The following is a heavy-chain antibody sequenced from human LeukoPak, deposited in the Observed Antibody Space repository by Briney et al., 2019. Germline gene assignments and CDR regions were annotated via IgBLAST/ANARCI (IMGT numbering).Heavy chain of an antibody. Sequence: SETLSLTCAVYGGSFSGYYWSWIRQPPGKGLEWIGEINHSGSTNYNPSLKSRVTISVDTSKNQFSLKLSSVTAADTAVYYCARVGMQQQLYYFDYWGQGTLVTVSS. V-gene: IGHV4-34*01. J-gene: IGHJ4*02. CDR2: INHSGST. CDR3: ARVGMQQQLYYFDY. CDR1: GGSFSGYY. D-gene: IGHD6-13*01.